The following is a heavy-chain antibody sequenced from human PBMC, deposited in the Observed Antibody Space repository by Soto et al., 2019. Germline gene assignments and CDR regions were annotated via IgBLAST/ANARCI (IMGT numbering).Heavy chain of an antibody. V-gene: IGHV1-18*04. Sequence: QVQLVQSGAEVKKPGASVKVSCKASGYTFTRHAITWVRQAPGQGLEWMGWISPYNDDTNYSRKFQGRVTMTRDTSTRTAYMELRNLKSDDTAVYYCARDLSDYSCDSWGQGTLVTVSS. CDR3: ARDLSDYSCDS. J-gene: IGHJ4*02. D-gene: IGHD2-21*02. CDR1: GYTFTRHA. CDR2: ISPYNDDT.